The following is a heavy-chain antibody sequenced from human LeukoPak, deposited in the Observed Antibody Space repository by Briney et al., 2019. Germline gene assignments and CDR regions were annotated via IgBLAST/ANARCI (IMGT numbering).Heavy chain of an antibody. V-gene: IGHV3-9*01. Sequence: SGGSLRLSCAASGFTFDNYAMHWLRPAPGQGLEWVSRIAWNSGNTALADSVEGRFTISRDNAENSLSLQMNSLTPEDTAFYFCAKDMNSYGSGSSYNPWGPFDSWGQGTLVTVSS. CDR3: AKDMNSYGSGSSYNPWGPFDS. D-gene: IGHD3-10*01. J-gene: IGHJ4*02. CDR1: GFTFDNYA. CDR2: IAWNSGNT.